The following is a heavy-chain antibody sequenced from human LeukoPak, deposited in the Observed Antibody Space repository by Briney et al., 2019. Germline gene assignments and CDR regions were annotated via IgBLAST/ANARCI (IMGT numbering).Heavy chain of an antibody. CDR1: GFTFSSYS. V-gene: IGHV3-21*01. D-gene: IGHD6-13*01. Sequence: SGGSLRLSCAASGFTFSSYSMNWVRQAPGKGLEWVSSISSSSSYIYYADSVKGRFTISRDNAKNSLYLQMNSLRAEDTAVYYCARDFTVSSWHSADYYFDYWGQGTLVTVSS. CDR2: ISSSSSYI. J-gene: IGHJ4*02. CDR3: ARDFTVSSWHSADYYFDY.